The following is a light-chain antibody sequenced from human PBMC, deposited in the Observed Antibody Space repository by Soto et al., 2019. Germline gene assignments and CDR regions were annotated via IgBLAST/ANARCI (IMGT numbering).Light chain of an antibody. CDR1: QSVSSY. Sequence: IVLTQSPATLSLSPGERATLSCRASQSVSSYLAWYQQKLGQAPRLLIYDASNRAPGIPARFSGSGSGTEFTLTISSLQPDDFATYYCQHYDSYSGTFGQGTKVDNK. CDR3: QHYDSYSGT. CDR2: DAS. V-gene: IGKV3-11*01. J-gene: IGKJ1*01.